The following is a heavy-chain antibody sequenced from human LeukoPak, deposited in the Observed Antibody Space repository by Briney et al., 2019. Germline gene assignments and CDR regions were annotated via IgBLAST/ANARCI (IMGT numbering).Heavy chain of an antibody. CDR1: GFTFSRYN. CDR2: ISSGSSYI. V-gene: IGHV3-21*06. CDR3: AKDTPTTGYHLDS. Sequence: GGSLRLSCAASGFTFSRYNMNWVRQAPGKGLEWVSSISSGSSYIYYADSVKGRFTISRDNSENTLYLQINSLRVEDTAAYYCAKDTPTTGYHLDSWGQGTLVTVSS. J-gene: IGHJ4*02. D-gene: IGHD1-1*01.